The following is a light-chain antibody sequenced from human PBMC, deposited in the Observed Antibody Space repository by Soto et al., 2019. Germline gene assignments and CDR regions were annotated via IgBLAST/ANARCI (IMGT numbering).Light chain of an antibody. CDR2: GAS. CDR3: QQDGSSPPLT. Sequence: EIVLTQSPGTLSLSPGERATLSCRASQSVSSSYLAWYQQKPGQAPRLLIYGASSRATGIPDRFSGSGSGTDFTITISTLEPEDFAVYYCQQDGSSPPLTFGGGTKVEIK. J-gene: IGKJ4*01. CDR1: QSVSSSY. V-gene: IGKV3-20*01.